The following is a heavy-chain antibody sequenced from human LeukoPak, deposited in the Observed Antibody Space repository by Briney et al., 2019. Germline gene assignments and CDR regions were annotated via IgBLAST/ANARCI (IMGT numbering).Heavy chain of an antibody. CDR2: ISAYNGNT. D-gene: IGHD2-15*01. Sequence: ASVKVSCKASGYTFTSYGISWVRQPPGQGLEWMGWISAYNGNTNYAQKLQGRVTMTTDTSTSTAYMELRSLRSDDTAVYYCARYIVSEGYFDYWGQGTLVTVSS. CDR3: ARYIVSEGYFDY. J-gene: IGHJ4*02. V-gene: IGHV1-18*01. CDR1: GYTFTSYG.